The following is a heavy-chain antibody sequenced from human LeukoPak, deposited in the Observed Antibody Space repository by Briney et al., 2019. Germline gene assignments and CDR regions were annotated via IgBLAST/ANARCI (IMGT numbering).Heavy chain of an antibody. CDR3: ARESSSSLDY. CDR1: GFTFSTYW. CDR2: INRDGTIT. J-gene: IGHJ4*02. V-gene: IGHV3-74*01. D-gene: IGHD6-19*01. Sequence: GGTLRLSCAASGFTFSTYWMHWVRQAPGKGLVWVSRINRDGTITTYADSVKGRFTISRDNAKNTLYLQMNGLRVEDTAVYYCARESSSSLDYWGQGTLVTVSS.